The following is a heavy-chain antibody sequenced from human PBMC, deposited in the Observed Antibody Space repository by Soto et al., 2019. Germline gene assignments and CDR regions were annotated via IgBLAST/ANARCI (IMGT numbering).Heavy chain of an antibody. CDR3: ARSPYMDV. Sequence: QVQLQQWGAGLLKPSETLSLTCAVYSRSFSGYYWSWIRQSPGKGLEWIGEINHSGSTNYNPSLKSRVTILIDAPKNQFSLKMSSVTAADTAVYYCARSPYMDVWGKGTTVIVSS. V-gene: IGHV4-34*01. CDR1: SRSFSGYY. J-gene: IGHJ6*03. CDR2: INHSGST.